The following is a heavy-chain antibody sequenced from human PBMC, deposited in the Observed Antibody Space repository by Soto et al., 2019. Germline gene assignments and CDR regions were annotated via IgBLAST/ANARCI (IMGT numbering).Heavy chain of an antibody. CDR1: GYTSSTYG. CDR3: ARDWRGAEGFDP. CDR2: IGAYNGDT. J-gene: IGHJ5*02. Sequence: QVQLVQSGTEVKKPGASVRVSCKASGYTSSTYGFSWVRQAPGQGLEWMGWIGAYNGDTNYAQNFQGRVTMTIDTSTTTSYMELRRLTFDDTAVYFCARDWRGAEGFDPWGQGTLVIVSS. D-gene: IGHD3-3*01. V-gene: IGHV1-18*01.